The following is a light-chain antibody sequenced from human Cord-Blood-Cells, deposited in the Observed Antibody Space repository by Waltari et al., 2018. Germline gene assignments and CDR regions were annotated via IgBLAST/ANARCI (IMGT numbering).Light chain of an antibody. CDR1: SSNIGSNT. J-gene: IGLJ3*02. CDR2: SNT. V-gene: IGLV1-44*01. CDR3: AAWDDSLNGRV. Sequence: QSVLTQPPSASGTPGQRVTISCSGSSSNIGSNTVNWYQQLPGTAPKLLIYSNTQRPSGVPDRFSGSKSGTSASLAINGLQSEDEADYYCAAWDDSLNGRVFGGGTKLTVL.